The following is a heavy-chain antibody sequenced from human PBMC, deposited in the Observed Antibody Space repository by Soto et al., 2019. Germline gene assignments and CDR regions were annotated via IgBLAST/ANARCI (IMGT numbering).Heavy chain of an antibody. D-gene: IGHD1-26*01. J-gene: IGHJ4*02. CDR3: TTEEWELPSGHFDY. CDR1: GFTFSNVW. V-gene: IGHV3-15*01. Sequence: EVQLVESGGGLVKPGGSLRLSCAASGFTFSNVWMSWVRQAPGKGLEWVGHIKSKTDGGTTDYAAPVKGRFTISRDDSKNTLYLQMNSLKTEDTAVYYCTTEEWELPSGHFDYWGQGPLVTVSS. CDR2: IKSKTDGGTT.